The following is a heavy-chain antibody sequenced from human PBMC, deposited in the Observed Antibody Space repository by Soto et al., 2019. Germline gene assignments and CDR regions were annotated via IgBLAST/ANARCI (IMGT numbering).Heavy chain of an antibody. Sequence: SETLSLTCAVYGGSFSGYYWSWIRQPPGKGLEWIGEINHSGSTNYNPSLKSRVTISVDTSKNQFSLKLSSVTAADTAVYYCARRGIFYYYYYGMDVWGQGTTVTV. J-gene: IGHJ6*02. D-gene: IGHD3-3*01. CDR3: ARRGIFYYYYYGMDV. V-gene: IGHV4-34*01. CDR1: GGSFSGYY. CDR2: INHSGST.